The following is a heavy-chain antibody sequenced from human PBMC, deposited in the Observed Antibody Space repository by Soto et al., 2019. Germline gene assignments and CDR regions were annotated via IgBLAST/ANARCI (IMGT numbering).Heavy chain of an antibody. J-gene: IGHJ4*02. V-gene: IGHV3-23*01. Sequence: EVQLLESGGGLVQPGGSLRLSCTASGFTFSSYAMSWVRQAPGKGLEWVSLISASGGGTYYADSVKGRFTISRDNSTNTLYFQLNSLRAADTAVYYCANPAAAAAPDYWGQGTQVTVSS. CDR1: GFTFSSYA. CDR3: ANPAAAAAPDY. D-gene: IGHD6-13*01. CDR2: ISASGGGT.